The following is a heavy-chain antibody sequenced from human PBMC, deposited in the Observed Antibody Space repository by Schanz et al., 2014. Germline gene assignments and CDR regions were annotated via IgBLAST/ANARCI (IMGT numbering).Heavy chain of an antibody. J-gene: IGHJ4*02. CDR2: IGGSDGNT. Sequence: QVQLVQSGGEGKTPGASVKVSCKASGYTFTRSGISGVRQAPGQGLEWMGWIGGSDGNTNFAQKFQGRVTMTTDTSTSTVYMELRSLTSDDSAVYYCARDRDQWDGNYLDYWGQGTLVTVSS. CDR1: GYTFTRSG. V-gene: IGHV1-18*01. CDR3: ARDRDQWDGNYLDY. D-gene: IGHD1-26*01.